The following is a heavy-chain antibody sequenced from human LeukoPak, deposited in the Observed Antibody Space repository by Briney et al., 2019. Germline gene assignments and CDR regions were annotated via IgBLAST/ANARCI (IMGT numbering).Heavy chain of an antibody. Sequence: PSETLSLTCTVSGGSISSSSYYWGWIRQPPGKGLEWIGSIYYSGSTYYNPSLKSRVTISVDTSKNQFSLKLSSVTAADTAVYYCARVVGATPWDAFDIWGQGTMVTVSS. CDR1: GGSISSSSYY. CDR3: ARVVGATPWDAFDI. J-gene: IGHJ3*02. D-gene: IGHD1-26*01. V-gene: IGHV4-39*01. CDR2: IYYSGST.